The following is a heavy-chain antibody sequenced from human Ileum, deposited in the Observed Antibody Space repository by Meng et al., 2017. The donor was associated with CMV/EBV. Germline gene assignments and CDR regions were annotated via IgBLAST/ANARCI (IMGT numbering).Heavy chain of an antibody. Sequence: AASGFTFSNQAMSWVRQAPGKGPEWVAGISANVDDTYYADSVKGRFSISRGNSQNSLFLLMNNLGAGDTAMYYCGTSHAGIVYAIDYWGQGTLVTVSS. V-gene: IGHV3-23*01. CDR1: GFTFSNQA. CDR3: GTSHAGIVYAIDY. D-gene: IGHD2-8*01. CDR2: ISANVDDT. J-gene: IGHJ4*02.